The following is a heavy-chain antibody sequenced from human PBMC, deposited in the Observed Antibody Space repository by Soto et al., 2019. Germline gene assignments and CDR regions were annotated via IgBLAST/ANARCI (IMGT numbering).Heavy chain of an antibody. CDR2: IIGSGGRT. CDR1: GFTFSNHV. Sequence: EVQLLESGGGLVQPGGSLRLSCAASGFTFSNHVMSWVRQAPGKGLEWVSDIIGSGGRTYYADSVKGRFTISRDNSKNTLYLQMNSLRADDPAVYYCAKGPQWELRTHFDYWGQGTLITVSS. D-gene: IGHD1-26*01. CDR3: AKGPQWELRTHFDY. V-gene: IGHV3-23*01. J-gene: IGHJ4*02.